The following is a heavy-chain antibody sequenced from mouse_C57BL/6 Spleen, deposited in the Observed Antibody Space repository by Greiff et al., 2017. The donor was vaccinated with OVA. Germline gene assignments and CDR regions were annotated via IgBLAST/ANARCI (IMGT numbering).Heavy chain of an antibody. D-gene: IGHD1-1*01. CDR1: GFTFSDYG. Sequence: EVQGVESGGGLVKPGGSLKLSCAASGFTFSDYGMHWVRQAPEKGLEWVAYISSGSSTIYYADKVKGRFTISRDNAKNTLFLQMTSLRSEDTAMYYCARDYYGSRPYWYFDVWGTGTTVTVSS. J-gene: IGHJ1*03. CDR2: ISSGSSTI. V-gene: IGHV5-17*01. CDR3: ARDYYGSRPYWYFDV.